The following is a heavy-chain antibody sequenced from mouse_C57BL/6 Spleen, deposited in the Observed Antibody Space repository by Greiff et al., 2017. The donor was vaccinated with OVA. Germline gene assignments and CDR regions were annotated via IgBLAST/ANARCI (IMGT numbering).Heavy chain of an antibody. D-gene: IGHD4-1*01. Sequence: EVQRVESGGGLVKPGGSLKLSCAASGFTFSDYGMHWVRQAPEKGLEWVAYISSGSSTIYYADTVKGRVTISRDNAKNTLFLQMTSLRSEDTAMYYCARGNWDMYYVDYWGQGTTLTVSS. V-gene: IGHV5-17*01. CDR1: GFTFSDYG. J-gene: IGHJ2*01. CDR3: ARGNWDMYYVDY. CDR2: ISSGSSTI.